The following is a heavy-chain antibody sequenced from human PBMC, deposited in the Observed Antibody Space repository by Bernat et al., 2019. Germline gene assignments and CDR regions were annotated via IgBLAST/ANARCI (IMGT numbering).Heavy chain of an antibody. CDR1: GYTFTSYG. CDR3: ARDFWSGYYISGDAFDI. Sequence: QVQLVQSGAEVKKPGASVKVSCKASGYTFTSYGISWVRQAPGQGLEWMGWISAYNGNTNYAQKLQGRVTMTTDPATSTAYMELRSLRSDDTAVYYCARDFWSGYYISGDAFDIWGQGTMVTVSS. D-gene: IGHD3-3*01. CDR2: ISAYNGNT. J-gene: IGHJ3*02. V-gene: IGHV1-18*01.